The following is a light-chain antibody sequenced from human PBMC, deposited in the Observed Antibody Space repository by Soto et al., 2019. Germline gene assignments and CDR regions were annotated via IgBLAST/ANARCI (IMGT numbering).Light chain of an antibody. CDR2: EVS. J-gene: IGLJ2*01. V-gene: IGLV2-14*01. CDR1: SSDIGGYNY. CDR3: SSYSSKSSVV. Sequence: QSVLTQPASVSGSPRQSITISCTGTSSDIGGYNYVSWYQHHPGKAPKVMIYEVSNRPSGVSNRFSGSKSGNTASLTISGLQAEDEAEYYCSSYSSKSSVVFGGGTQLTVL.